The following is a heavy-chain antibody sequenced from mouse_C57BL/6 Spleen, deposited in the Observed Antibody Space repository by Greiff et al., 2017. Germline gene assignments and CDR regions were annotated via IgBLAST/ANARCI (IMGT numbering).Heavy chain of an antibody. CDR2: ISYDGSN. CDR3: ARVPPPYWYFDV. J-gene: IGHJ1*03. Sequence: DVKLVESGPGLVKPSQSLSLTCSVTGYSITSGYYWNWIRQFPGNKLEWMGYISYDGSNNYNPSLKNRISITRDTSKNQFFLKLNSVTTEDTATYYCARVPPPYWYFDVWGTGTTVTVSS. V-gene: IGHV3-6*01. CDR1: GYSITSGYY.